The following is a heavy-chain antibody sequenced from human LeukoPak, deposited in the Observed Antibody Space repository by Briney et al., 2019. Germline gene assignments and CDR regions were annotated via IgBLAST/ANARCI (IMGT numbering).Heavy chain of an antibody. CDR1: GYTFTGYY. CDR2: INPNSGGT. CDR3: ARGERWLQLRGDWFDP. D-gene: IGHD5-24*01. Sequence: GASVKVSCKASGYTFTGYYMHWVRQAPGQGLEWMGWINPNSGGTNYAQKFQGRVTMTRDTSISTAYMELSRLRSDDTAVYYCARGERWLQLRGDWFDPWGQGTLVTVSS. V-gene: IGHV1-2*02. J-gene: IGHJ5*02.